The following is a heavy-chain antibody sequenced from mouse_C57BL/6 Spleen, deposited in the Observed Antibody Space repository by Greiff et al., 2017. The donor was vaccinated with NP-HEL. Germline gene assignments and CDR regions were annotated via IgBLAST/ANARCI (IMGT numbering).Heavy chain of an antibody. CDR1: GYTFTSYW. V-gene: IGHV1-53*01. J-gene: IGHJ2*01. CDR3: ARPDYDYDGGYFDY. D-gene: IGHD2-4*01. CDR2: IKPSNGGT. Sequence: QVQLKQPGTELVKPGASVKLSCKASGYTFTSYWMHWVKQRPGQGLEWIGNIKPSNGGTNYNEKFKSKATLTVDKSSSTAYMQLSSLTSEDSAVYYCARPDYDYDGGYFDYWGQGTTLTVSS.